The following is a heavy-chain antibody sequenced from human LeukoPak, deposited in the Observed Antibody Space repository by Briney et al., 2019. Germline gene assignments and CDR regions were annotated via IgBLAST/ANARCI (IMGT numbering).Heavy chain of an antibody. CDR1: GYTFTSYG. J-gene: IGHJ6*02. Sequence: ASVKVSCKASGYTFTSYGISWVRQAPGQGLEWMGWISDYNGNTNYAQKLQGRVTMTTNTSTNPANMELRSLRSDDTSVYYCARLFGLQYAYGMDVWGQGTTVTVSS. V-gene: IGHV1-18*01. CDR3: ARLFGLQYAYGMDV. CDR2: ISDYNGNT. D-gene: IGHD4-11*01.